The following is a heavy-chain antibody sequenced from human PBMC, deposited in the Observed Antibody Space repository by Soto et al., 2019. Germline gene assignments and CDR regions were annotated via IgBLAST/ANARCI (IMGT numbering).Heavy chain of an antibody. V-gene: IGHV3-23*01. J-gene: IGHJ4*02. CDR1: GFTFSSYA. Sequence: PGGSLRLSCAASGFTFSSYAMSWVRQAPGKGLEWVSAISGSGGSTYYADSVKGRFTISRGNSKNTLYLQMNSLRAEDTAVYYCAKGDFGALRWSAFWGRRTLVTVSS. CDR2: ISGSGGST. D-gene: IGHD3-10*01. CDR3: AKGDFGALRWSAF.